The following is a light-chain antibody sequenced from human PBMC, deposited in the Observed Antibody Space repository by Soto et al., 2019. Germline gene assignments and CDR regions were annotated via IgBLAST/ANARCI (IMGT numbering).Light chain of an antibody. CDR1: QGISSY. V-gene: IGKV1-9*01. J-gene: IGKJ1*01. CDR2: AAY. Sequence: DIQLTQSPSFLSASVRDRVTITCRASQGISSYLAWYQQKPGKAHKLLIYAAYTLQSGVQSRFSGSGSGTDFTLTIRSLQPDDFATYYCKHYNSYSEAFGQGTKVDIK. CDR3: KHYNSYSEA.